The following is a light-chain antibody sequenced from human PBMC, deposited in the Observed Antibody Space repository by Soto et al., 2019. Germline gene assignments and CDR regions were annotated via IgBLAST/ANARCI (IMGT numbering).Light chain of an antibody. V-gene: IGLV2-23*02. CDR3: CSYAGSSDV. CDR2: EVS. CDR1: SSDVGSYNL. Sequence: QSALTQTASVSGSPGQSITISCAGTSSDVGSYNLVSWYQQHPGKAPKLMIYEVSKRPSGVSNRFSGSKSGNTASLTISGLQAEDEADYYCCSYAGSSDVFGTGTKVTGL. J-gene: IGLJ1*01.